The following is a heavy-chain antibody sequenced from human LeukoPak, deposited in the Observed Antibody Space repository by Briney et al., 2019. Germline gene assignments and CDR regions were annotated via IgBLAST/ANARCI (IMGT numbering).Heavy chain of an antibody. V-gene: IGHV1-2*02. D-gene: IGHD3-22*01. CDR1: GYTFTGYY. Sequence: ASVKVSCKASGYTFTGYYMHWVRQAPGQGLEWMGWTNPNSGGTNYAQKFQGRVTMTRDTSISTAYMELSRLRSDDTAVYYCARGDYDSSGYAFDIWGQGTMVTVSS. CDR2: TNPNSGGT. J-gene: IGHJ3*02. CDR3: ARGDYDSSGYAFDI.